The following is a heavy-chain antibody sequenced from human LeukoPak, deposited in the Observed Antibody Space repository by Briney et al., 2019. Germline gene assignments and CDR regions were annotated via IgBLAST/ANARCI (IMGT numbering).Heavy chain of an antibody. J-gene: IGHJ4*02. CDR3: ASTMVPDYYFDY. Sequence: SETLSLTCTVSGGSISSYYWSWIRQPPGKGLEWIGYIYYSGSTNYNPSLKSRVTISVDTSKNQFSLKLSSVTAADTAVYYCASTMVPDYYFDYWGQGTLVTVSS. CDR1: GGSISSYY. V-gene: IGHV4-59*01. CDR2: IYYSGST. D-gene: IGHD3-10*01.